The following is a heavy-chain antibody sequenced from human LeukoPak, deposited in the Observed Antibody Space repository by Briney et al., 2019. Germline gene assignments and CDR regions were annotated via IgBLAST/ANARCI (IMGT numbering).Heavy chain of an antibody. V-gene: IGHV3-23*01. Sequence: GGSLRLSCAASGFTFSTYTMGWVRQAPGKGLEWVSSISGTGGSKFYADSVKGRFNISRETSKKKLYLQMNSLRAEDTAVYYCPPLCCGMYVWGQGTTVTVSS. CDR1: GFTFSTYT. CDR2: ISGTGGSK. J-gene: IGHJ6*02. CDR3: PPLCCGMYV.